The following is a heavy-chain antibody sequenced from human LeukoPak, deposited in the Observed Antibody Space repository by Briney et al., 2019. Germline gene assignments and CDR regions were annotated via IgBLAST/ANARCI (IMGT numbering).Heavy chain of an antibody. CDR2: IYYSGST. J-gene: IGHJ4*02. CDR3: ARSRPKWDQEPNFDY. Sequence: TSETLSLTCTVSGGSISSSSYYWGWIRQPPGKGLEWIGSIYYSGSTYYNPSLKSRVTISVDTSKNQFSLKLSSVTAADTAVYYCARSRPKWDQEPNFDYWGQGTLVTVSS. CDR1: GGSISSSSYY. V-gene: IGHV4-39*07. D-gene: IGHD1-26*01.